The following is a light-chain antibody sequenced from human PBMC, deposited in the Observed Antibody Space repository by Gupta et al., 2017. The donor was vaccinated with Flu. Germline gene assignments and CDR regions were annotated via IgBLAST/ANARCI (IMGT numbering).Light chain of an antibody. CDR2: ESR. Sequence: KVTISCSGSSSNIGNNHVPWYQQFPGTAPKLLIYESRVRPSGIPDRFSGSKSGTSATLDITGLQAGDEADYYCGAWDSSLTQGVFGGGTKMTV. V-gene: IGLV1-51*02. CDR3: GAWDSSLTQGV. CDR1: SSNIGNNH. J-gene: IGLJ3*02.